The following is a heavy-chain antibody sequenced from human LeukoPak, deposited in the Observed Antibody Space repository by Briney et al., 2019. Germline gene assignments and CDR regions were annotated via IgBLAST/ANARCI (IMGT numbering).Heavy chain of an antibody. CDR2: IHYSGST. CDR3: ARIERSSGWSYFDY. V-gene: IGHV4-59*08. D-gene: IGHD6-19*01. CDR1: GGSITGNY. Sequence: PSETLSLTCAVSGGSITGNYWSWIRQPPGKGLEWIAYIHYSGSTNYNPSLKRRATISVDTSKNEFSLKVNSVTAADTAVFYCARIERSSGWSYFDYWGQGTLVTVSS. J-gene: IGHJ4*02.